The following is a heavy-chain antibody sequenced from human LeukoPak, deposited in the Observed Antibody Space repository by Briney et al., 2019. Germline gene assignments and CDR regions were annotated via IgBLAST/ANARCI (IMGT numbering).Heavy chain of an antibody. Sequence: SGPTLVNPTQTLTLTCTFSGFSLSTSGVGVGWIRQPPGKALEWLALIYWNDDKRYSPSLKGRLTITKDTSKNQVVLTMTNMDPVDTATYYCAHIIYYDFWTREGNPRGFWFDPWGQGTLVTVSS. D-gene: IGHD3-3*01. CDR3: AHIIYYDFWTREGNPRGFWFDP. J-gene: IGHJ5*02. CDR2: IYWNDDK. CDR1: GFSLSTSGVG. V-gene: IGHV2-5*01.